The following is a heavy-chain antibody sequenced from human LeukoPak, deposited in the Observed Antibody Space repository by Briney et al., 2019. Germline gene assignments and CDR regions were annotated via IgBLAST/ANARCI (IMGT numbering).Heavy chain of an antibody. D-gene: IGHD6-13*01. CDR2: INPNSGGT. CDR1: GYIFTGYY. J-gene: IGHJ4*02. Sequence: ASVKVSCRASGYIFTGYYMHWVRQAPGQGLEWMGWINPNSGGTKYAQQFQGRVTMTRDTSISTAYMELSRLTSDDTAVYYCARGEGDSSSWPLNYWGQGTLVPVSS. V-gene: IGHV1-2*02. CDR3: ARGEGDSSSWPLNY.